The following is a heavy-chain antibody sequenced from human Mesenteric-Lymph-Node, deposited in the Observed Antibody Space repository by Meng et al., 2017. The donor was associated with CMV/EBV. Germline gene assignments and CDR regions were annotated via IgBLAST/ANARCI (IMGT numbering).Heavy chain of an antibody. Sequence: SETLSLTCTVSGGSISSSDYYWGWIRQPPGKGLEWIGSVYYSGTNYYRPSPTSRVTISIDTSKNQFSLNLNSVTAADTAVYYCAGEYYDSLAGYSHYFDSWGQGTLVTVSS. CDR2: VYYSGTN. V-gene: IGHV4-39*07. CDR1: GGSISSSDYY. CDR3: AGEYYDSLAGYSHYFDS. D-gene: IGHD3-9*01. J-gene: IGHJ4*02.